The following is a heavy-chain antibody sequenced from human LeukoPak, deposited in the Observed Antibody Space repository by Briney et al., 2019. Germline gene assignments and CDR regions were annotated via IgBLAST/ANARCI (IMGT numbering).Heavy chain of an antibody. CDR2: IYYSGST. CDR3: ARDLGGSYDDAFDI. D-gene: IGHD1-26*01. J-gene: IGHJ3*02. V-gene: IGHV4-59*01. Sequence: SETLSLTCTVSGGSISSYYWSWIRQPPGQGLEWIGYIYYSGSTNYNPSLKSRVTISVDTSKNQFSLKLSSVAAADTAVYYCARDLGGSYDDAFDIWGQGTMVTVSS. CDR1: GGSISSYY.